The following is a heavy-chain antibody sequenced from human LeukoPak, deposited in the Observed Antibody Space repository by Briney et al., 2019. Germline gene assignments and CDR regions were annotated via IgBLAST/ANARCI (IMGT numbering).Heavy chain of an antibody. CDR1: GGSISSSSYY. V-gene: IGHV4-39*01. Sequence: SETLSLTCTVSGGSISSSSYYWGWIRQPPGKGLEWFGSIYYSGSTYYNPSLKSRVTISVDTSKNQFSLKLSSVTAADTAVYYCATTGLVGATRYDFDIWGQGTMVTVSS. D-gene: IGHD1-26*01. J-gene: IGHJ3*02. CDR3: ATTGLVGATRYDFDI. CDR2: IYYSGST.